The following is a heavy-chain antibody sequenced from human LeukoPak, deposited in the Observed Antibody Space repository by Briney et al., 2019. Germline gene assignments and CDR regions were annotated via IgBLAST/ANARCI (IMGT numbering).Heavy chain of an antibody. J-gene: IGHJ5*02. CDR2: INPSGGDT. V-gene: IGHV1-46*01. CDR1: GYTFTSYY. D-gene: IGHD2-2*01. CDR3: ARSLGYCSSTSCYRNWFDP. Sequence: GASVKVSCKASGYTFTSYYMYWVRQAPGQGLEWMGNINPSGGDTTYAQKFQGRVTMSRDTSTNTVFMELSSLRSEDTAIYYCARSLGYCSSTSCYRNWFDPWGQGTLVTVSS.